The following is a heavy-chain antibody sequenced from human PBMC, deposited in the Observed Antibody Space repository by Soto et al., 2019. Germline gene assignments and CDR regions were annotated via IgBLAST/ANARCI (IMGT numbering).Heavy chain of an antibody. CDR3: ARVVVVPAAGIDY. CDR2: ISSSSSYI. J-gene: IGHJ4*02. CDR1: GFTFSSYS. Sequence: EVQLVESGGGLVKPGGSLRLSCAASGFTFSSYSMNWVRQAPGKGLEWVSSISSSSSYIYYADSVKGRFTISRDNAKNSRYLHMNSLRAEDTAVYYCARVVVVPAAGIDYWGQGTLVTVSS. V-gene: IGHV3-21*01. D-gene: IGHD2-2*01.